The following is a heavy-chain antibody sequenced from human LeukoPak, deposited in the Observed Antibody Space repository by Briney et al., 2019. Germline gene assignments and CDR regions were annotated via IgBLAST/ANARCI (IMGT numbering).Heavy chain of an antibody. CDR1: GGSVSSGSYY. D-gene: IGHD1-26*01. CDR2: IYYSGST. Sequence: PSETLSLTCTVSGGSVSSGSYYWSWIRQPPGKGLEWIGSIYYSGSTYYNPSLKSRVTITVDTSKNQFSLKLSSVTAADTAVYYCARQGGGYYVFDYWGQGTLVTVSS. V-gene: IGHV4-39*01. CDR3: ARQGGGYYVFDY. J-gene: IGHJ4*02.